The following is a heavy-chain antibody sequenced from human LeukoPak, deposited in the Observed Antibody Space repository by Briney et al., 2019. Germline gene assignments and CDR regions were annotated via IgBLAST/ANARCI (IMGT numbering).Heavy chain of an antibody. V-gene: IGHV3-30*02. Sequence: GGSLRLSCAASGFTFSSYGMHWVRQAPGKGLEWVAFIRYDGSNKYYADSVKGRFSISRDNSKNMVYLQMNSLRAEDTAVYYCARDLREHGIFDIWGQGTMVTVSS. CDR3: ARDLREHGIFDI. CDR2: IRYDGSNK. D-gene: IGHD1-26*01. CDR1: GFTFSSYG. J-gene: IGHJ3*02.